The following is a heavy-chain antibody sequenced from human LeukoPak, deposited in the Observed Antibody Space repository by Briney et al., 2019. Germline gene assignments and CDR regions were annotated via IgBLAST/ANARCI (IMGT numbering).Heavy chain of an antibody. V-gene: IGHV4-4*07. Sequence: SETLSLTCTVSGGSISSYYWSWIRQPAGKGLDWIGRIYPSGSTNYNPSLKSRVTMSVHTSKNQFSLKLSSVTATDTAVYYCARDVVGKTIFGLVIRKDNWFDPWGQGTLVTVSS. CDR2: IYPSGST. J-gene: IGHJ5*02. CDR3: ARDVVGKTIFGLVIRKDNWFDP. CDR1: GGSISSYY. D-gene: IGHD3-3*01.